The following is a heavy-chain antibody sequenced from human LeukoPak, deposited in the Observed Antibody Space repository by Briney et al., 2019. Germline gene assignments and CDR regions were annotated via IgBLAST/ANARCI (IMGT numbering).Heavy chain of an antibody. Sequence: GESLKISCKGSGSIFTSFWLGGVRQMPGKGLEWMGIIYPGDSDTRYSPSFQGQVTFSADKSISTAYLQWSGLKASDTAMYYCARQGYGCDFNYWGQGTLVTVSS. CDR1: GSIFTSFW. CDR3: ARQGYGCDFNY. J-gene: IGHJ4*02. CDR2: IYPGDSDT. V-gene: IGHV5-51*01. D-gene: IGHD4-17*01.